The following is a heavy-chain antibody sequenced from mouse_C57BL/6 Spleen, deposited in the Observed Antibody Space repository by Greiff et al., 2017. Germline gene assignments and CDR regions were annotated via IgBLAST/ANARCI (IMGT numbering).Heavy chain of an antibody. Sequence: EVQGVESGGDLVKPGGSLKLSCAASGFTFSSYGMSWVRQTPDKRLEWVATISSGGSYTYYPDSVKGRFTISRDNAKNTLYLQMSSLKSEDTAMYYCARHEFITTVVATPAWFAYWGQGTLVTVSA. CDR3: ARHEFITTVVATPAWFAY. CDR1: GFTFSSYG. D-gene: IGHD1-1*01. J-gene: IGHJ3*01. CDR2: ISSGGSYT. V-gene: IGHV5-6*01.